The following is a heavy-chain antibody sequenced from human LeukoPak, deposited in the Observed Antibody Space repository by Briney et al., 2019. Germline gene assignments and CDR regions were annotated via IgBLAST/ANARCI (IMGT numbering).Heavy chain of an antibody. V-gene: IGHV5-51*01. J-gene: IGHJ3*02. CDR1: GYSFTSYW. CDR2: IYPGDSDT. Sequence: GESPKISCKGSGYSFTSYWIGWVRQMPGKGLEWMGIIYPGDSDTRYSPSFQGQVTISADKSISTAYLQWSSLKASDTAMYYCASLGYTTYGSGSRRHDAFDIWGQGTMVTVSS. CDR3: ASLGYTTYGSGSRRHDAFDI. D-gene: IGHD3-10*01.